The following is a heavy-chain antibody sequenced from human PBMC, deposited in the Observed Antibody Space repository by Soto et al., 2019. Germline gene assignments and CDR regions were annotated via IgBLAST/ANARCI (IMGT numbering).Heavy chain of an antibody. V-gene: IGHV1-2*02. CDR2: INPNSGGP. J-gene: IGHJ4*02. Sequence: GASVKVSCKTSGFTFTDYYIYWVRHAPGQGLEWMGWINPNSGGPISAQKFQGRVTMTRDTSISTAYLELSRLRSDDTAVYYCARGGTTSLDYWGQGTQVTVSS. CDR1: GFTFTDYY. CDR3: ARGGTTSLDY. D-gene: IGHD1-1*01.